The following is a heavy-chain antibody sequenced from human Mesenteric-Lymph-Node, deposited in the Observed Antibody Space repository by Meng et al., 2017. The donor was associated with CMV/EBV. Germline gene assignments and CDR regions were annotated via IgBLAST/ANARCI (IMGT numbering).Heavy chain of an antibody. CDR3: ARDHRAYDILTGYYRDYYYGMDV. D-gene: IGHD3-9*01. V-gene: IGHV1-69*01. Sequence: ISWERQAPGQGLEWMGGIIHIFGTANYEQKYQGRVTITEDESTSTAYMELSSLRSEDTAVYYCARDHRAYDILTGYYRDYYYGMDVWGQGTTVTVSS. CDR2: IIHIFGTA. J-gene: IGHJ6*02.